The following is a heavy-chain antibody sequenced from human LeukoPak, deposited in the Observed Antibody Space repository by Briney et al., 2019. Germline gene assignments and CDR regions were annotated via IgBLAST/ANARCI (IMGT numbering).Heavy chain of an antibody. CDR3: AKGLERESRLDS. D-gene: IGHD1-1*01. CDR1: EFTFSSFG. V-gene: IGHV3-30*18. J-gene: IGHJ4*02. Sequence: GGSLRLSCAASEFTFSSFGMHWVRQAPGKGLEWVAGISYDGSKKYYTDSVKGRFTISRDNSKNTLYLQMNSLRAEDTALYYCAKGLERESRLDSWGQGTLVTVSS. CDR2: ISYDGSKK.